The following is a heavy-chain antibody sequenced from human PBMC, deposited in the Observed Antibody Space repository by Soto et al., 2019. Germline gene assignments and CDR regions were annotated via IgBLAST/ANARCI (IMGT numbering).Heavy chain of an antibody. J-gene: IGHJ6*02. D-gene: IGHD2-15*01. V-gene: IGHV4-30-2*01. CDR3: AGEVVLLGGMDV. CDR1: GGSISSGGYS. Sequence: QLQLQESGSGLVKPSQTLSLTCAVSGGSISSGGYSWSWIRQPPGKGLEWIGYIYHSRSTYYNPSLKSRVTISVDRSKNQFSLKLSSVTAADTAVYYCAGEVVLLGGMDVWGQGTTVTVSS. CDR2: IYHSRST.